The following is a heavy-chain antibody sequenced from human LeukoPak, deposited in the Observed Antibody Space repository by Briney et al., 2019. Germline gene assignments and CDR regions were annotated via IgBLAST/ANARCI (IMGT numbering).Heavy chain of an antibody. CDR3: TRLDAPLDRYCSGGSCLRSRDY. CDR1: GFTFSGSA. V-gene: IGHV3-73*01. D-gene: IGHD2-15*01. J-gene: IGHJ4*02. Sequence: GGSLRLSCAASGFTFSGSAMHWVRQASGKGLEWVGRIRSKANSYATAYAASVKGRFTISRDDSKNTAYLQMNSLKTEDTAVYYCTRLDAPLDRYCSGGSCLRSRDYWGQGTLVTVSS. CDR2: IRSKANSYAT.